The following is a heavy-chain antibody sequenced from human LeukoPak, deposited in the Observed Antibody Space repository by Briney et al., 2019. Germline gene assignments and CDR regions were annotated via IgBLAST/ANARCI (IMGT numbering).Heavy chain of an antibody. J-gene: IGHJ4*02. CDR1: GVSIGSYY. D-gene: IGHD3-9*01. CDR3: ARDLTSFDY. V-gene: IGHV4-59*01. Sequence: SETLSLTCTVSGVSIGSYYWTWIRQPPGKGLEWFGYIYYSGSTNYNPSLKSRVTISVDTSKNQLSLKLTSVTAADTAVYYCARDLTSFDYWGQGTLVTVSS. CDR2: IYYSGST.